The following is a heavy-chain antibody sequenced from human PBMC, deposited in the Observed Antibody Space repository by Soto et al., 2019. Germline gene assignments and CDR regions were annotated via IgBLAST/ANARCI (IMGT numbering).Heavy chain of an antibody. V-gene: IGHV3-49*03. CDR3: TRDMEPQSGSDY. CDR1: GFTFGDYA. CDR2: IRSKAYGGTT. Sequence: GGSLRLSCTASGFTFGDYAVSWFRQAPGKGLEWVGFIRSKAYGGTTEYAASVKGRFTISRDDSKSIAYLQMNSLKTEDTAVYYCTRDMEPQSGSDYWGQGTLVTVSS. J-gene: IGHJ4*02. D-gene: IGHD1-26*01.